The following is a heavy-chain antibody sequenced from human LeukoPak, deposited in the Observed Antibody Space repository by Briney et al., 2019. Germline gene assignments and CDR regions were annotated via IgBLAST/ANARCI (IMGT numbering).Heavy chain of an antibody. V-gene: IGHV3-30*18. D-gene: IGHD5-18*01. CDR3: AKDRAMGSYFDY. CDR2: ISYDGTNK. CDR1: EFTFSSYG. Sequence: GRSLRLSCAASEFTFSSYGMHWVRQAPGKGLEWVAVISYDGTNKYYADSVKGRFTISRDNSKNTLYLQMNSLRAEDTAVYYCAKDRAMGSYFDYWGQGTLVTVSS. J-gene: IGHJ4*02.